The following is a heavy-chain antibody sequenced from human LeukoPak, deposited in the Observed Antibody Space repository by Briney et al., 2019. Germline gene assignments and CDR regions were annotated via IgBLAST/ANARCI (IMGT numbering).Heavy chain of an antibody. CDR3: ARDRGNWNYHDAFDI. J-gene: IGHJ3*02. Sequence: PSQTLSLTCTVSGGSISSGGYYWSWIRQPPGKGLEWIGYIYHSGSTYYNPSLKSRVTISVDRSKNQFSLKLSSVTAADTAVYYCARDRGNWNYHDAFDIWGQGTMVTVSS. CDR2: IYHSGST. V-gene: IGHV4-30-2*01. CDR1: GGSISSGGYY. D-gene: IGHD1-7*01.